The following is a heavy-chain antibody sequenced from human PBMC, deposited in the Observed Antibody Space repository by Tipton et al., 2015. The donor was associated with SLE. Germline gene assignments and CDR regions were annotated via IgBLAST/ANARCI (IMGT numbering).Heavy chain of an antibody. J-gene: IGHJ6*02. D-gene: IGHD5-18*01. CDR1: GGSISSDY. CDR3: ARISVDTTMAQRVDYGMGV. CDR2: IFYTGST. Sequence: TLSLTCTVSGGSISSDYWTWIRQPPGKGLEWIGSIFYTGSTTYNPSLKSRLTMSVDTPKNQFSLKLTSVTAADTAVYYCARISVDTTMAQRVDYGMGVWGQGTTVTVSS. V-gene: IGHV4-59*01.